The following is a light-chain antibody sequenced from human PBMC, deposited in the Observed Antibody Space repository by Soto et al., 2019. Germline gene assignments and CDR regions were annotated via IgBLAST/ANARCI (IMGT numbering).Light chain of an antibody. CDR1: QSINTW. CDR3: QQYDSYSRT. CDR2: DAS. V-gene: IGKV1-5*01. J-gene: IGKJ1*01. Sequence: DIQMTQSPSTLSASVGGRVTVTCRASQSINTWLAWYQQKPGKAPKLLIYDASSLQSGVPSRFTGRGSGTEFTLTISSLQPDDFATYYCQQYDSYSRTFGQGTRWIS.